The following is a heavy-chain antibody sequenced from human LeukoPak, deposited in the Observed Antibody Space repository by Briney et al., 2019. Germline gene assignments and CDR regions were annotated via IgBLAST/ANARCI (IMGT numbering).Heavy chain of an antibody. CDR3: ARDRTPGYSSPHYSYYRDF. D-gene: IGHD6-13*01. CDR1: GFTFSSYA. J-gene: IGHJ6*03. V-gene: IGHV4-4*07. Sequence: GSLRLSCAASGFTFSSYAMSWIRQPAGKGLEWIGRIYTSGSTKYNPSLKSRVTMSVDTSKNQFSLKLSSVTAADTAVYYCARDRTPGYSSPHYSYYRDFWGKGTRFPVS. CDR2: IYTSGST.